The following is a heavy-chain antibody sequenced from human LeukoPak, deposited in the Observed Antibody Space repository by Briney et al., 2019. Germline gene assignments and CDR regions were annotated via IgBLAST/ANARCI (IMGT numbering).Heavy chain of an antibody. Sequence: ASVTVSCKVSGYTLTELSMHWVRQAPGKGLEWMGGFDPEDGETIYAQKFQGRVTMTEDTSTDTAYMDLSSLRSDDTAVYYCATGFTTPDYWGQGTLVTVSS. V-gene: IGHV1-24*01. CDR3: ATGFTTPDY. D-gene: IGHD1-1*01. CDR2: FDPEDGET. J-gene: IGHJ4*02. CDR1: GYTLTELS.